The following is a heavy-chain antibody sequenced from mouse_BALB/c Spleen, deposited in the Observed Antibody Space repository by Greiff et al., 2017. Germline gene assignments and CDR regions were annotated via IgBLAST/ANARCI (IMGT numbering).Heavy chain of an antibody. Sequence: VQLQQSGAELVRPGVSVKISCKGSGYTFTDYAMHWVKQSHAKSLEWIGVISTYYGDASYNQNFKGKAKLTAVTSTSTAYMELSSLTNEDSAVYYCTRNYGDFEDFDYWGQGTTLTVAS. J-gene: IGHJ2*01. CDR1: GYTFTDYA. V-gene: IGHV1S137*01. D-gene: IGHD2-13*01. CDR3: TRNYGDFEDFDY. CDR2: ISTYYGDA.